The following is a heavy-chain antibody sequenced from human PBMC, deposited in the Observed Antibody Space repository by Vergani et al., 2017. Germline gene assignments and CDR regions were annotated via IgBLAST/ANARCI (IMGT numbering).Heavy chain of an antibody. J-gene: IGHJ6*02. V-gene: IGHV4-30-4*01. CDR2: IYYSGST. CDR3: ARVYSPRAEYSSSWYSYYYYGMDV. CDR1: GGSISSGDYY. Sequence: QVQLQESGPGLVKPSQTLSLTCTVSGGSISSGDYYWSWIRQPPGKGLEWIGYIYYSGSTYYNPSLKSRVTISVDTSKNQSSLKLSSVTAADTAVYYCARVYSPRAEYSSSWYSYYYYGMDVWGQGTTVTVSS. D-gene: IGHD6-13*01.